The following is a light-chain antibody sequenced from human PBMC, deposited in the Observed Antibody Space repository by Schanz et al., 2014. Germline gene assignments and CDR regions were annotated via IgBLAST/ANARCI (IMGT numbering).Light chain of an antibody. CDR1: SSDVGSYNL. J-gene: IGLJ2*01. Sequence: QSALTQPASVSGSPGQSITISCTGTSSDVGSYNLVSWYQHHPGKAPKLMIYEGSKRPSGVSNRFSGSKSGNTASLTISGLQAEDEADYYCTTYTNTVVFGGGTKLTVL. CDR3: TTYTNTVV. CDR2: EGS. V-gene: IGLV2-14*02.